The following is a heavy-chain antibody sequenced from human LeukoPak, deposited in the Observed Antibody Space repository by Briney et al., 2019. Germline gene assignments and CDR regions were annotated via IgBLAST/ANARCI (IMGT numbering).Heavy chain of an antibody. CDR1: GGSISSYY. J-gene: IGHJ5*02. D-gene: IGHD3-3*01. Sequence: SETLSLTCTVSGGSISSYYWSWIRQPAGKGLEWIGRIYTSGSTNYNPSLKSRVTMSVDTSKNQFSLKLSSVTAADTAVYYCARGLGNGYDFWSGPNWFDPWGQGTLVTVSS. CDR3: ARGLGNGYDFWSGPNWFDP. V-gene: IGHV4-4*07. CDR2: IYTSGST.